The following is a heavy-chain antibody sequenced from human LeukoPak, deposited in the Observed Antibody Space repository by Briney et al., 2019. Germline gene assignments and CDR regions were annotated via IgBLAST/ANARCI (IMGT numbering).Heavy chain of an antibody. CDR3: AKDSTGVAATDY. D-gene: IGHD6-19*01. J-gene: IGHJ4*02. V-gene: IGHV3-21*04. Sequence: PGGSLRLSCAASGFTFSSYSMNWVRQAPRKGLEWVSSISSSSSYIYYADSVKGRFTISRDNSKYTLYLQINSLRAEDTAVYYCAKDSTGVAATDYWGQGTLVTVSS. CDR2: ISSSSSYI. CDR1: GFTFSSYS.